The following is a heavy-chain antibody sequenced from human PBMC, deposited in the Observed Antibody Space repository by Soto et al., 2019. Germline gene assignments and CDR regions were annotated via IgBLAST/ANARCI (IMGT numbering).Heavy chain of an antibody. V-gene: IGHV3-30*03. Sequence: QVQLVESGGGVVQPGRSLRLSCIVSGFPFNKYGMHWVRQAPGKGLEWVAIISDDGTNKYYADSVKGRFTISRDNSKNTLYLQLNSLRTDDTAVYFCATAEPGLGWDGNFYWGQGTLVTVSS. J-gene: IGHJ4*02. CDR1: GFPFNKYG. D-gene: IGHD1-26*01. CDR2: ISDDGTNK. CDR3: ATAEPGLGWDGNFY.